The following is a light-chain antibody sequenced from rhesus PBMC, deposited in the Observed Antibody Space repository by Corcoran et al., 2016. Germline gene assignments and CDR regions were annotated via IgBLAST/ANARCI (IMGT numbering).Light chain of an antibody. J-gene: IGKJ2*01. Sequence: DIVLIQSPASLAVSPGQRATITCRASESVSFFGINLIHWYQQKPGQPPNCLIYQASNKDTWVPARLSGSVSGTDVTLTSNPVESDDAADCYCLQSKNSYNFSQGPKVVI. CDR1: ESVSFFGINL. CDR2: QAS. CDR3: LQSKNSYN. V-gene: IGKV7-13*01.